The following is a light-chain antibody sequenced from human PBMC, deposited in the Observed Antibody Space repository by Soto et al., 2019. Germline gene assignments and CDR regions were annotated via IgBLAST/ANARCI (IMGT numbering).Light chain of an antibody. CDR3: QQYNNWPWT. CDR1: QSVSSN. CDR2: GTS. Sequence: EIVMTQSPATLSVSPGERATLSCRASQSVSSNLAWYQQKPGQSPRLLIYGTSTRATGIPARFSGSGSGTEFTITISSLQSEDGEVYDGQQYNNWPWTFGQGTKVDIK. J-gene: IGKJ1*01. V-gene: IGKV3-15*01.